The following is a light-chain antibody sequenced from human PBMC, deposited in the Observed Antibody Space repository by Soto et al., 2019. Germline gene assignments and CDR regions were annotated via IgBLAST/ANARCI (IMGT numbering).Light chain of an antibody. CDR3: QQYNRYSMYS. V-gene: IGKV1-5*03. CDR2: QAS. CDR1: QSISSR. J-gene: IGKJ2*03. Sequence: DIQMTQSPSTLSASVGDRVTITCRASQSISSRLAWYQQKPGKAPKLLIYQASTLESGVPSRFSASGSGTEFTLTISSLQPDDFATYYCQQYNRYSMYSFGQGTDL.